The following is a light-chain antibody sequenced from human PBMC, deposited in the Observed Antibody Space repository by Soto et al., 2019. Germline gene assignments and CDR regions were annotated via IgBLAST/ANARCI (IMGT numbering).Light chain of an antibody. J-gene: IGKJ4*01. V-gene: IGKV1-6*01. Sequence: AIQMTQSPSSLSASVGDRVTITCRASQGVSNDVGWYQQKPGKAPRLLIYAASTLQSGVPSRFSGSKSATDFTLTISSLQPEDFATYYCLQDFAYPLTFGGGTKVEIK. CDR3: LQDFAYPLT. CDR2: AAS. CDR1: QGVSND.